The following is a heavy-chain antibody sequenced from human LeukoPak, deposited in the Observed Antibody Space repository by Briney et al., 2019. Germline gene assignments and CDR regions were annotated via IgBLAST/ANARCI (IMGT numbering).Heavy chain of an antibody. CDR3: ARMATGYYYGMDV. J-gene: IGHJ6*02. CDR1: GVSISSYY. CDR2: IYYSGST. Sequence: SETLSLTCTVSGVSISSYYWSWIRQPPGKGLEWIGYIYYSGSTNYNPSLKSRVTISVDTSKNQFSLKLSSVTAADTAVYYCARMATGYYYGMDVWGQGTTVTVSS. D-gene: IGHD5-24*01. V-gene: IGHV4-59*01.